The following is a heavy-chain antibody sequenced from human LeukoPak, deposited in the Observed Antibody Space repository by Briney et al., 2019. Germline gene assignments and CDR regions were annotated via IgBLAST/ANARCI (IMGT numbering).Heavy chain of an antibody. J-gene: IGHJ4*02. CDR3: ARDDVDTPPFDY. CDR1: GASISSYY. Sequence: SETLSLTCTVSGASISSYYWSWIRQPAGKGLEWNGRIYVSGSSVYNPSLKSRVTISVDTSKNQLSLRLKSVTAADTAVYYCARDDVDTPPFDYLGQRTLVTVSS. CDR2: IYVSGSS. V-gene: IGHV4-4*07. D-gene: IGHD5-18*01.